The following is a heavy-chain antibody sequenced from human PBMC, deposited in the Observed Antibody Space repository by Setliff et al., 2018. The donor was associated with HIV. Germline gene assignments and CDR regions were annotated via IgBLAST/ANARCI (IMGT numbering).Heavy chain of an antibody. Sequence: GASVKVSCKASGYVFTTYVINWVRQAPGQGLEWMGRINPSGGSTSYAQKFQGRVTMTRDTSTSTVYMELSSLRSEDTAMYYCARGLGNFVPDLIGYFDYWGQGTLVTVSS. CDR1: GYVFTTYV. J-gene: IGHJ4*02. CDR2: INPSGGST. D-gene: IGHD3-3*02. CDR3: ARGLGNFVPDLIGYFDY. V-gene: IGHV1-46*01.